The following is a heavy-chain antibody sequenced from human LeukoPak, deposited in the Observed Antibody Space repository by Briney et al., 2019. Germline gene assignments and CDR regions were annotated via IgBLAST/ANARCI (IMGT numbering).Heavy chain of an antibody. V-gene: IGHV3-23*01. CDR3: AKDGKVVITLFDY. D-gene: IGHD3-22*01. J-gene: IGHJ4*02. CDR2: ISGSGGST. Sequence: PGGSLRLSCAASGVTFSSYAMSWVRQAPGKGREWVSAISGSGGSTYYADSVKGRFTISRDNSKNTLYLQMNSLRAEDTAVYYCAKDGKVVITLFDYWGQGTLVTVSS. CDR1: GVTFSSYA.